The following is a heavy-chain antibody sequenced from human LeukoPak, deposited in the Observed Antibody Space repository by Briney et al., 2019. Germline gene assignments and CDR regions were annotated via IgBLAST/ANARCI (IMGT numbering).Heavy chain of an antibody. J-gene: IGHJ4*02. V-gene: IGHV4-38-2*02. Sequence: PSETLSLTCTVSGYSISSGYYWGCIRQPPGKGLEWIGSIYHSGSTYYNPSLKSRVTISVDTSKNQFSLKLSSVTAADTAVYYCAAYGEPPFDYWGQGTLVTVSS. D-gene: IGHD4-17*01. CDR1: GYSISSGYY. CDR2: IYHSGST. CDR3: AAYGEPPFDY.